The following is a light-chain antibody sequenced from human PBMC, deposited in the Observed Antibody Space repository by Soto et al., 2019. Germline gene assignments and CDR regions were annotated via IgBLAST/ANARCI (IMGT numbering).Light chain of an antibody. CDR3: QQSYRTPIT. V-gene: IGKV1-39*01. CDR2: AAS. Sequence: DIQMTQSPSSLSASVGDRVTITCRASQSIVTYLNWYLQKPGKAPKLLIYAASNLQSGVPPRFSGSGSGTDFTLTISSLQPEDVATYFCQQSYRTPITFGQGTRLEIK. J-gene: IGKJ5*01. CDR1: QSIVTY.